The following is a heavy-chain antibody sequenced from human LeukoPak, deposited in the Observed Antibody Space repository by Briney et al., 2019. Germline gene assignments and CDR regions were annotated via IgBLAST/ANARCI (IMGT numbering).Heavy chain of an antibody. J-gene: IGHJ6*02. CDR3: ARDRIAARPTSYYYYGMDV. CDR1: GFTVSSNY. Sequence: PGGSLRLSCAASGFTVSSNYMSWVRQAPGKGLEWVSVIYSGGSTYYADSVKGRFTISRDSAKNSLYLQMNSLRAEDTAVYYCARDRIAARPTSYYYYGMDVWGQGTTVTVSS. D-gene: IGHD6-6*01. CDR2: IYSGGST. V-gene: IGHV3-53*01.